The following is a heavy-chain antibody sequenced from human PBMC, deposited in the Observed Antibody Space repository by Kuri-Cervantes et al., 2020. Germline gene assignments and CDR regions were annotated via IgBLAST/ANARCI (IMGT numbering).Heavy chain of an antibody. CDR3: ARDYYDSSGTFDY. J-gene: IGHJ4*02. V-gene: IGHV4-59*12. D-gene: IGHD3-22*01. CDR1: GGSISSYY. CDR2: IYYSGST. Sequence: SETLSLTCTVSGGSISSYYWSWIRQPPGKGLEWIGYIYYSGSTNYNPSLKSRVTISVDTSKNQFSLKLSSVTAADTAVYYCARDYYDSSGTFDYWGQGTLVTVSS.